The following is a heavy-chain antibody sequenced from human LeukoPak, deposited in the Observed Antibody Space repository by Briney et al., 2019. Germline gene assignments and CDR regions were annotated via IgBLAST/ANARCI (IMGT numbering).Heavy chain of an antibody. Sequence: GESLKISCKGSGYSFSSYWIGWVRRLPGKGLEWMGIIYPGDSDTRYSPSFQGQVTISADKSISTAYLQWSSLKASDTAMYYCARRGVGATAPFDYWGQGTLVTVSS. V-gene: IGHV5-51*01. CDR3: ARRGVGATAPFDY. J-gene: IGHJ4*02. CDR1: GYSFSSYW. D-gene: IGHD1-26*01. CDR2: IYPGDSDT.